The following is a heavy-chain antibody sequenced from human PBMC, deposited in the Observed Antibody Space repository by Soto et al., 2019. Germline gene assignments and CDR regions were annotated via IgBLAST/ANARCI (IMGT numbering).Heavy chain of an antibody. V-gene: IGHV3-7*01. Sequence: EVQLVESGGGLVQPGGSLRLSCAASGFTFSSYWMSWVRQAPGKGLEWVANIKQDGSAKDNVDFVKGRFTIYRDNAKNSLYLQMNSLRVEDTAVYYCARAYGSGSLSGYWGQGTLLTVSS. J-gene: IGHJ4*02. CDR3: ARAYGSGSLSGY. D-gene: IGHD3-10*01. CDR2: IKQDGSAK. CDR1: GFTFSSYW.